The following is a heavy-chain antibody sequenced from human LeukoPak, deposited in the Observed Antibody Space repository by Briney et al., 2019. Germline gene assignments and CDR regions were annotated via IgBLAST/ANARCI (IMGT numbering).Heavy chain of an antibody. V-gene: IGHV3-23*01. Sequence: PGGSLRLSCEASGFTFRYYGMSWVRQAPGKGLEWVSSLSGSGSSTHYADSVKGRFTISRDNSKNTLYLQMNSLRAEDTAVYYCAKGRGAAAADGMDAWGQGTTVTVPS. D-gene: IGHD6-25*01. CDR2: LSGSGSST. CDR3: AKGRGAAAADGMDA. J-gene: IGHJ6*02. CDR1: GFTFRYYG.